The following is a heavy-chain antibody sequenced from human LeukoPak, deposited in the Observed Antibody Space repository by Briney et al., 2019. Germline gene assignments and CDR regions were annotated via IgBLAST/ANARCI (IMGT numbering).Heavy chain of an antibody. V-gene: IGHV4-59*01. CDR2: ISYSGRT. D-gene: IGHD3-22*01. CDR1: GGSISSYY. CDR3: ARSGDYYDSSGYFSWTFDI. Sequence: PSETLSLTCTVSGGSISSYYWSWIRQPPGKGLEWIGYISYSGRTNYNPSLRSRVTISVDKSMNQFSLKLSSVTAADTAVYYCARSGDYYDSSGYFSWTFDIWGQGTMVTVSS. J-gene: IGHJ3*02.